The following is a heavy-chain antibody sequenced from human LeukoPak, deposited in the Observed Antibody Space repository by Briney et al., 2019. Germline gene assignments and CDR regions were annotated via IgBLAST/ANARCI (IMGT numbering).Heavy chain of an antibody. Sequence: AGGSLRLSCAASGFTFSSYAMSWVRQAPGKGLEWVSAISGSGGSTYYADSVKGRFTISRDNSKNTLYLQMNSLRAEDTAVYYCAPRDVDTAMVDYFDYWGQGTLVTVSS. CDR1: GFTFSSYA. CDR3: APRDVDTAMVDYFDY. CDR2: ISGSGGST. J-gene: IGHJ4*02. D-gene: IGHD5-18*01. V-gene: IGHV3-23*01.